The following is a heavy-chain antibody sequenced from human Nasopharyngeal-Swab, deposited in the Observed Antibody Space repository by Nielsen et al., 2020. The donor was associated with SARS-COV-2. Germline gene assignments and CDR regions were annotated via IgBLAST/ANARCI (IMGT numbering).Heavy chain of an antibody. CDR2: ISSSGSTI. CDR1: GFTFSSYE. D-gene: IGHD2-2*01. J-gene: IGHJ3*02. CDR3: ARDAYPGYI. V-gene: IGHV3-48*03. Sequence: GGSLRLSCAASGFTFSSYEMNWVRQAPGEGLEWVSYISSSGSTIYYADSVKGRFTISRDNAKNSLYLQMNSLRAEDTAVYYCARDAYPGYIWGQGTMVTVSS.